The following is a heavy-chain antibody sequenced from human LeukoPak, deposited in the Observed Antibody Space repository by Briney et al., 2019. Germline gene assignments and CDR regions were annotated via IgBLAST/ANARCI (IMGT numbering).Heavy chain of an antibody. J-gene: IGHJ4*02. Sequence: GGSLRLSCAASGFTFSSYGIHWVCQAPGKGLEWVALIWYDGSNRYYVDSVKGRFTISRDNSKKTVYLQMNSLRAEDTAVYYCARDPSWLGYFDYWGQGTLVTVAS. CDR1: GFTFSSYG. D-gene: IGHD3-22*01. CDR3: ARDPSWLGYFDY. CDR2: IWYDGSNR. V-gene: IGHV3-33*01.